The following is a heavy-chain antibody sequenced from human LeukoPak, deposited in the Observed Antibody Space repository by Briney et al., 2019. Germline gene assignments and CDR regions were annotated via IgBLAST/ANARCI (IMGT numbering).Heavy chain of an antibody. CDR2: IYYSGST. J-gene: IGHJ4*02. CDR3: ARHTDFAPLTRLKY. D-gene: IGHD2-21*02. CDR1: GGSIRSYY. Sequence: SETLSLTCTVSGGSIRSYYWTWIRQPPGKGLEWIGDIYYSGSTNYNPSLKSRVTISVDTSKNQFSLKLSSVTAADTAVYYCARHTDFAPLTRLKYWGQGTLVTVSS. V-gene: IGHV4-59*08.